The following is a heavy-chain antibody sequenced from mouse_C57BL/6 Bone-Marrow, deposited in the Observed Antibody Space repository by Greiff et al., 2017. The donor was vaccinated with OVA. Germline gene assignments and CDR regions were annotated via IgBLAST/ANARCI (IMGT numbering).Heavy chain of an antibody. J-gene: IGHJ4*01. CDR3: AGGSNDGSSPYYAMDY. Sequence: EVHLVESGGGLVQPGGSMKLSCVASGFTFSNYWMNWVRQSPEKGLEWVAQIRLKSDNYATHYAESVKGRFTISRDDSKRSVYMQVDNLRAEDTGIDYCAGGSNDGSSPYYAMDYWGQGTSVTVAS. CDR2: IRLKSDNYAT. CDR1: GFTFSNYW. D-gene: IGHD1-1*01. V-gene: IGHV6-3*01.